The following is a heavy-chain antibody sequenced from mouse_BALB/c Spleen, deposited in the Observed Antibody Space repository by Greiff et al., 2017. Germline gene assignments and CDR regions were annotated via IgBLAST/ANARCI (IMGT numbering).Heavy chain of an antibody. Sequence: LVGSGPGLVKPSQFLSFTCPVTGYSLPRGFFWNWNRQFPGNKLEWMGYISYDGSNNYNPSLKNRISITRDTSKNQFFLKLNSVTTEDTATYYCATYGNYGGAYWGQGTLVTVSA. V-gene: IGHV3-6*02. CDR3: ATYGNYGGAY. J-gene: IGHJ3*01. D-gene: IGHD2-1*01. CDR2: ISYDGSN. CDR1: GYSLPRGFF.